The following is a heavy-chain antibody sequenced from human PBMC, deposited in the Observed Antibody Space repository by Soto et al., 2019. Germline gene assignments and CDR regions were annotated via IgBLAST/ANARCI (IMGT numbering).Heavy chain of an antibody. CDR1: GFTVSNTY. Sequence: GSLRLSCAASGFTVSNTYMTWVRQPPGKGLECVSVIYTAGGTNYADSVKGRFIISRDNSKNTLYLQMNSLRAEDTAVYYCARALPVAKGGFDPWGQGTLVTVSS. D-gene: IGHD2-2*01. CDR3: ARALPVAKGGFDP. CDR2: IYTAGGT. V-gene: IGHV3-53*01. J-gene: IGHJ5*02.